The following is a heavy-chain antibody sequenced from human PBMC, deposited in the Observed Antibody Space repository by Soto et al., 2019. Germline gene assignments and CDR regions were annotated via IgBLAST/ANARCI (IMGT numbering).Heavy chain of an antibody. J-gene: IGHJ6*02. CDR1: GYTFRNYI. Sequence: QVQLVQSAGEVKKPGASAIVSCQASGYTFRNYIIAWLRQAPGQGLEWMGWISPYNGNKNYARQCRGRVTLTTDTTTSAAYLELRNLGSDDAATYYCARYCAGNACYSRHYYAMDVWGQGTTVSVSS. CDR3: ARYCAGNACYSRHYYAMDV. D-gene: IGHD2-21*02. CDR2: ISPYNGNK. V-gene: IGHV1-18*01.